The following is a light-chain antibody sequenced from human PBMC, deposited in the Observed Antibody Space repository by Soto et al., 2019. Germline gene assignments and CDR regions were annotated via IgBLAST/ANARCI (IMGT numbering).Light chain of an antibody. Sequence: EIVMTQSPGTLSVSPGERATLSCRASQSVSSILAWYQQKPGQAPRLLIYGASTRATGIPARFSGSGSGTEFTLTISSLQSEDFAVYYCQQYNNWPRTFGQGTKVEIK. V-gene: IGKV3-15*01. CDR3: QQYNNWPRT. CDR1: QSVSSI. CDR2: GAS. J-gene: IGKJ1*01.